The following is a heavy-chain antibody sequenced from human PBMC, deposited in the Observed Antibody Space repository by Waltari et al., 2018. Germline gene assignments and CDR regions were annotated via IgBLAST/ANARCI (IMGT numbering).Heavy chain of an antibody. J-gene: IGHJ5*02. CDR3: ASGGPVYSSGWFDP. D-gene: IGHD6-19*01. CDR1: GYTFTDYY. Sequence: EVQLVQSGAEVKKPGATVKISCKASGYTFTDYYMHWVQQAPGKGLEWMGRVDPEDGETIYAEKFQGRVTITADTSTDTAYMELSSLRSEDTAVYYCASGGPVYSSGWFDPWGQGTLVTVSS. CDR2: VDPEDGET. V-gene: IGHV1-69-2*01.